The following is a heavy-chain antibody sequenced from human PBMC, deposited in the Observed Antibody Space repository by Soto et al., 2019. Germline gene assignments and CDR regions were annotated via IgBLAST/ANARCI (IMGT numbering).Heavy chain of an antibody. D-gene: IGHD4-17*01. Sequence: QVQLVESGGGVVQPGRSLRLSCAPSGFTFSSYGMHWARQAPGKGLEWVGVIWYDGSNKVYADSVKGSFTIPRDNSKNTLYLQMNSLRAEDTAVYYCARDLSGDYGALDTWGQGTMVTVSS. V-gene: IGHV3-33*01. J-gene: IGHJ3*02. CDR1: GFTFSSYG. CDR3: ARDLSGDYGALDT. CDR2: IWYDGSNK.